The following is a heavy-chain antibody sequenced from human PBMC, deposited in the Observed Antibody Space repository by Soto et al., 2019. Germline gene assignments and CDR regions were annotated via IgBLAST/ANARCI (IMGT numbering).Heavy chain of an antibody. CDR2: IYTSGST. CDR1: GGSIRSYY. J-gene: IGHJ6*02. V-gene: IGHV4-4*07. D-gene: IGHD5-18*01. Sequence: SETRSLTCTVSGGSIRSYYWSWIRQPAGKGLEWIGRIYTSGSTNYNPSLKSRVTMSVDTSKNQFSLKLSSVTAADTAVYYCAREGVDTAMVWYHYGMDVWGQGTTVTVSS. CDR3: AREGVDTAMVWYHYGMDV.